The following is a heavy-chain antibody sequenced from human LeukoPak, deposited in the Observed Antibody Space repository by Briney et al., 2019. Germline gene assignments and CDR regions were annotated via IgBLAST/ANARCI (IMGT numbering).Heavy chain of an antibody. J-gene: IGHJ6*03. CDR1: GFSLSNNW. CDR3: ARGPYASGTYGRRGWVHYMDV. CDR2: IDRGGNSL. Sequence: PGGSLRLSCAASGFSLSNNWMTWVRQAPGKGLEWVANIDRGGNSLFYADSVKGRFTISRDNAKNSLYLQMNSLRAEDTAVYYCARGPYASGTYGRRGWVHYMDVWGKGTTVTISS. D-gene: IGHD3-10*01. V-gene: IGHV3-7*01.